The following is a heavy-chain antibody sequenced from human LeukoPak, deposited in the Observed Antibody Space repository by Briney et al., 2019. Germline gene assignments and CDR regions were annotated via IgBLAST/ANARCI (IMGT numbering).Heavy chain of an antibody. CDR2: IYYSGST. CDR3: ASFRGTFDY. D-gene: IGHD3-10*01. Sequence: PSETLSLTYTVSGGSISSSSYYWGWIRQPPGKGLEWIGSIYYSGSTYYNPSLKSRVTISVDTSKNQFSLKLSSVTAADTAVYYCASFRGTFDYWGQGTLVTVSS. J-gene: IGHJ4*02. CDR1: GGSISSSSYY. V-gene: IGHV4-39*07.